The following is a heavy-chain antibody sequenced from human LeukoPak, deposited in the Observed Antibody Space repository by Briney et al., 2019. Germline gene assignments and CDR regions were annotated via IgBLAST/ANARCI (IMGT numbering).Heavy chain of an antibody. D-gene: IGHD3-3*02. CDR2: IDIRGDT. J-gene: IGHJ4*02. CDR1: GLTVSNND. Sequence: GGSLRLSCAASGLTVSNNDVSWVRQAPGKGLEWVSVIDIRGDTYYADSVKGRFTISRDNSKNTLFLQMNFLRAEDTALYYCAKEIYSINCWGRGALVTVSS. V-gene: IGHV3-53*01. CDR3: AKEIYSINC.